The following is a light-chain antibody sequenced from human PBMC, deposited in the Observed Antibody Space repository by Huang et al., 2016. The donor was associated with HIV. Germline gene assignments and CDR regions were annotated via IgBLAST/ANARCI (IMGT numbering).Light chain of an antibody. CDR1: QSVLYSSNNKNY. V-gene: IGKV4-1*01. Sequence: DIVMTQSPDSLAVFLGERATINCKSSQSVLYSSNNKNYLAWYQQNPGQPPKVLIYWASTRESVVPDRFNGSGSGTDFTLTISSLQAEDVAVYYCQQYYSTPSFGGGTKVEIK. CDR2: WAS. CDR3: QQYYSTPS. J-gene: IGKJ4*01.